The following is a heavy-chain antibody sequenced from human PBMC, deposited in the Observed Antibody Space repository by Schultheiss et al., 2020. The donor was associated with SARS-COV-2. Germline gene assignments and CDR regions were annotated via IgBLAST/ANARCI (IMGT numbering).Heavy chain of an antibody. D-gene: IGHD3-3*01. V-gene: IGHV4-4*07. J-gene: IGHJ3*02. CDR2: IYTSGST. Sequence: SETLSLTCTVSGGSISSYYWSWIRQPAGKGLEWIGRIYTSGSTNYNPSLKSRVTMSVDTSKNQFSLKLSSVTAADTAVYYCAENGKTYYDFWSGYSLSFDIWGQGTMVTVSS. CDR3: AENGKTYYDFWSGYSLSFDI. CDR1: GGSISSYY.